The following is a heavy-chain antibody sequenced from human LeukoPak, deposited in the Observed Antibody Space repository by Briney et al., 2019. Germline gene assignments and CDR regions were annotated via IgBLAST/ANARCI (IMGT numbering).Heavy chain of an antibody. Sequence: GGSLRLSCVASGFTFDDYAMHWVRQAPGKGLEWVSLISWDGGSTYYADSVKGRFTISRDNSKNSLYLQMNSLRAEDTALYYCAKGGRYYYLYYYMDVWGKGTTVTVSS. V-gene: IGHV3-43D*03. CDR2: ISWDGGST. CDR1: GFTFDDYA. CDR3: AKGGRYYYLYYYMDV. J-gene: IGHJ6*03.